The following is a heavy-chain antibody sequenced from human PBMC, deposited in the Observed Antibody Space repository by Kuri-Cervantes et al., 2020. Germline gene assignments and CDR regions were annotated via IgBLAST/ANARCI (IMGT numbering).Heavy chain of an antibody. J-gene: IGHJ4*02. D-gene: IGHD1-26*01. V-gene: IGHV3-21*01. CDR3: ASRRRLVGATDY. CDR1: GSTFSSYS. Sequence: GESLKISCAASGSTFSSYSMNWVRQAPGKGLEWVSSISSSSSYIYYADSVKGRFTISRDNAKNSLYLQMNSLRAEDTAVYYCASRRRLVGATDYWGQGTLVTVSS. CDR2: ISSSSSYI.